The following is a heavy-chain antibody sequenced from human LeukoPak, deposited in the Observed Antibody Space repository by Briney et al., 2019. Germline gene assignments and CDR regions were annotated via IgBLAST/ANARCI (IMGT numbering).Heavy chain of an antibody. Sequence: GGSLRLSCAASGYRFNTYAMSWVRQAPGRGLEWVSAVSDSGAGTYYAASVKGRFSISRDNSKNTLDLQMYSLRVEDTAVYFCAKDPLKWNADYYGMDVWGQGTTVTVSS. V-gene: IGHV3-23*01. J-gene: IGHJ6*02. CDR1: GYRFNTYA. D-gene: IGHD1-1*01. CDR3: AKDPLKWNADYYGMDV. CDR2: VSDSGAGT.